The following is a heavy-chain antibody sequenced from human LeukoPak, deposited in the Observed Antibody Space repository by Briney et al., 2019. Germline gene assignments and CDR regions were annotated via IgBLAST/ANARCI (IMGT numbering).Heavy chain of an antibody. CDR2: ISTTSGFR. V-gene: IGHV3-21*05. CDR3: AKGSPPGD. D-gene: IGHD3-16*01. Sequence: GGSLRLSCAASGFTFSSYWMHWVRRAPGKGLEWVSYISTTSGFRNYADSVRGRFTISRDNAKNSLYLQMNALRDEDTAVYYCAKGSPPGDWGQGTLVTVSS. CDR1: GFTFSSYW. J-gene: IGHJ4*02.